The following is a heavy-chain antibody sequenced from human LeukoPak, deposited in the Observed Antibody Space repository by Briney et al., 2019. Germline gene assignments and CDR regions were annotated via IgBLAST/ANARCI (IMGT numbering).Heavy chain of an antibody. Sequence: GESLKISRKGSGYSFTSYWIGWVRQMPGKGLEWMGIIYPGDSDTRYSPSFQGQVTISADKSISTAYLQWSSLKASDTAMYYCASNYDSSGYQIDYWGQGTLVTVSS. CDR2: IYPGDSDT. CDR3: ASNYDSSGYQIDY. V-gene: IGHV5-51*01. D-gene: IGHD3-22*01. CDR1: GYSFTSYW. J-gene: IGHJ4*02.